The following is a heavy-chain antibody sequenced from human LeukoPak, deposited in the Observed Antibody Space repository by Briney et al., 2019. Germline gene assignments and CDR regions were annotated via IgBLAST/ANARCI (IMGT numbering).Heavy chain of an antibody. J-gene: IGHJ4*02. V-gene: IGHV3-7*01. D-gene: IGHD1-26*01. CDR1: RFTFSSYW. CDR3: ARDDHSGSYSDY. Sequence: GGSLRLSCAAPRFTFSSYWMSWVRQAPGKGLEWVANIKQDGSEKYYVDSVKGRFTISRDNAKNSLYLQMNSLRAEDTAVYYCARDDHSGSYSDYWGQGTLVTVSS. CDR2: IKQDGSEK.